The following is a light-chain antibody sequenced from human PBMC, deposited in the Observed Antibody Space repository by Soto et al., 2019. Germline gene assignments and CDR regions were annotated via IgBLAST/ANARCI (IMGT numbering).Light chain of an antibody. CDR1: QSVSSY. CDR2: DAS. V-gene: IGKV3-11*01. J-gene: IGKJ5*01. CDR3: QQRRNWPPAST. Sequence: EIVLTQSPATLSLSPGERATLSCRASQSVSSYLAWYQQKPGQAPRLLIYDASNRATGIPARFSGSGSGTGFTLTISSLEPEDFAVYYCQQRRNWPPASTFGQGTRLEIK.